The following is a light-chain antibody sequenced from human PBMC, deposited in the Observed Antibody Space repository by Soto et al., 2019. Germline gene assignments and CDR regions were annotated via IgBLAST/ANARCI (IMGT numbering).Light chain of an antibody. CDR1: SCNIGGNYD. J-gene: IGLJ1*01. Sequence: QSVLAQPPSVSGAPGQRVTISCTGSSCNIGGNYDVHWYQHRPGTAPKLLIFGNNNRPSGVPDRFSGSNSGTSASLAITGLQAEDEGDYYCESYDSSISASYVFGTGTKVTVL. CDR2: GNN. CDR3: ESYDSSISASYV. V-gene: IGLV1-40*01.